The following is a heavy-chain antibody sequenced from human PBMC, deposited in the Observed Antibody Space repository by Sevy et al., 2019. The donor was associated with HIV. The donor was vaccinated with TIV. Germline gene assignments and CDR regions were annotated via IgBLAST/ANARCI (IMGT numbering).Heavy chain of an antibody. CDR2: IYYSGRT. CDR1: GGSFSSSIYY. V-gene: IGHV4-39*01. CDR3: ARHSSMVQDAFDI. D-gene: IGHD3-10*01. J-gene: IGHJ3*02. Sequence: SETLSLTCSVSGGSFSSSIYYWGWIRQPPGKGLEWIGGIYYSGRTYYNPSLKSRVTISVDTSKIQLSLKLSSVTAADTAVYYCARHSSMVQDAFDIWGQGTMVTVSS.